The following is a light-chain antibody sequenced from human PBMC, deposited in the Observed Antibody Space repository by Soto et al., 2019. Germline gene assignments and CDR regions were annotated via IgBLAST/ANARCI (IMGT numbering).Light chain of an antibody. CDR3: QQANSFPLF. J-gene: IGKJ4*01. CDR1: QGIRSW. V-gene: IGKV1-12*01. Sequence: DIQMTQSPSSVSASVGDRVTITCRASQGIRSWLAWYQQKPGKAPTLLIYAAFSLQSGVPSRFIGGRSGTDFAVTICSLQPVDFATYFWQQANSFPLFFGGGTKVEIK. CDR2: AAF.